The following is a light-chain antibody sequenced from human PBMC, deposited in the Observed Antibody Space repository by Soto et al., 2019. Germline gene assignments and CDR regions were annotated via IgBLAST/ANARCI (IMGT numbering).Light chain of an antibody. Sequence: EIVMTQSPATLSVSPGERATLSCRASQSVDSNLAWYQQKPGQPPRLLIYDASTRATGIPARISGSGSGTEFTLTISSLQSEDFAVYYCQQYNNWPPLTFGQGTRLEI. CDR1: QSVDSN. CDR3: QQYNNWPPLT. V-gene: IGKV3-15*01. J-gene: IGKJ5*01. CDR2: DAS.